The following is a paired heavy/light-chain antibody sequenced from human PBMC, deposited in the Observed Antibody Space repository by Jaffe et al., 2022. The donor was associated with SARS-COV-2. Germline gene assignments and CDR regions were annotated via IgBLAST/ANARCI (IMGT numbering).Heavy chain of an antibody. J-gene: IGHJ6*02. CDR3: ARGPINSSGDRGLFEAYGMDV. CDR2: IWYDGSNK. CDR1: GFTFSSYG. Sequence: QVQLVESGGGVVQPGRSLRLSCAASGFTFSSYGMHWVRQAPGKGLEWVAVIWYDGSNKYYADSVKGRFTISRDNSKNTLYLQMNSLRAEDTAVYYCARGPINSSGDRGLFEAYGMDVWGQGTTVTVSS. V-gene: IGHV3-33*01. D-gene: IGHD3-22*01.
Light chain of an antibody. CDR1: QSVSSSY. Sequence: EIVLTQSPGTLSLSPGERATLSCRASQSVSSSYLAWYQQKPGQAPRLLIYGASSRATGIPDRFSGSGSGTDFTLTISRLEPEDFAVYYCQQYGSLPITFGQGTRLEIK. CDR2: GAS. CDR3: QQYGSLPIT. J-gene: IGKJ5*01. V-gene: IGKV3-20*01.